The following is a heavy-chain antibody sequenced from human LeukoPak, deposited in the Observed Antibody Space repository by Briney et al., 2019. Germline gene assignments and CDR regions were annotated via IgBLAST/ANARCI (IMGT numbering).Heavy chain of an antibody. J-gene: IGHJ3*02. Sequence: GGSLRLSCAASGFTFSSYAMSWVRQAPGKGLEWVSAISGSGGSTYYADSVKGRFTISRDNAKNSLYLQMNSLRAEDTAVYYCARVSVAYTVLDAFDIWGQGTMVTVSS. CDR1: GFTFSSYA. D-gene: IGHD6-19*01. CDR2: ISGSGGST. V-gene: IGHV3-23*01. CDR3: ARVSVAYTVLDAFDI.